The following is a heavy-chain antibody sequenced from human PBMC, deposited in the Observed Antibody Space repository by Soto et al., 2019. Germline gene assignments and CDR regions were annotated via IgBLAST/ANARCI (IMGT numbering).Heavy chain of an antibody. CDR1: GFTFSTYA. CDR3: ARLGAIQYRYFDL. CDR2: IWFDGSNI. J-gene: IGHJ2*01. V-gene: IGHV3-33*01. D-gene: IGHD1-26*01. Sequence: QVQLVESGGGVVQPGRSLRLSCAASGFTFSTYAMHWLRQAPGKGLEWMAVIWFDGSNIYYADSVKGRFTISRDNSKNMLYLHMSNLRAEDTAVYYCARLGAIQYRYFDLWGRGTLVTVSS.